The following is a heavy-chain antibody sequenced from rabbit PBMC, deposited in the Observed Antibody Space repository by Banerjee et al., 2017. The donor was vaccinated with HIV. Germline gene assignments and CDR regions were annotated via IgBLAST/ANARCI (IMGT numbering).Heavy chain of an antibody. J-gene: IGHJ3*01. CDR2: GST. CDR3: ARADALGYGLDL. V-gene: IGHV1S8*01. Sequence: GSTDYASWVNGRFTISSDNAQNTMDLQMTSLTAADMATYFCARADALGYGLDLWGQGTLVT. D-gene: IGHD6-1*01.